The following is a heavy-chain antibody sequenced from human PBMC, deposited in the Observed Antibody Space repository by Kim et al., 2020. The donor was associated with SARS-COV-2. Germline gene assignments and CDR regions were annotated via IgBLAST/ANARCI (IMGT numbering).Heavy chain of an antibody. D-gene: IGHD6-13*01. J-gene: IGHJ6*02. CDR2: IDPSDSYT. CDR1: GYSFTSYW. CDR3: ARPHPGYSSSYFSDGMDV. Sequence: GESLKISCKGSGYSFTSYWISWVRQMPGKGLEWMGRIDPSDSYTNYSPSFQGHVTISADKSISTAYLQWSSLKASDTAMYYCARPHPGYSSSYFSDGMDVWGQGTTVTVSS. V-gene: IGHV5-10-1*01.